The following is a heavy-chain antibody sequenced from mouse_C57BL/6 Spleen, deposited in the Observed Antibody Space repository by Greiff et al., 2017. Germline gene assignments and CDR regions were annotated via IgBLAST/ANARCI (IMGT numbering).Heavy chain of an antibody. CDR2: INPSSGYT. J-gene: IGHJ3*01. V-gene: IGHV1-4*01. CDR3: ARSGEAWFDY. Sequence: VQLQQSGAELARPGASVKMSCKASGYTFTSYTMHWVKQRPGQGLEWIGYINPSSGYTKYNQKIKDKATLTADKSPSTSYMQLSSLTSEDSAVYYCARSGEAWFDYWGKGTLVTVSS. CDR1: GYTFTSYT.